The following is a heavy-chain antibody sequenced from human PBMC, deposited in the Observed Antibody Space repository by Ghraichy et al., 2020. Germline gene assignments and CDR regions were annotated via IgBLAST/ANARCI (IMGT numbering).Heavy chain of an antibody. J-gene: IGHJ6*02. CDR3: ARGGGNAYGGMDV. CDR1: GGTFSSYA. V-gene: IGHV1-69*05. Sequence: SVKVSCKASGGTFSSYAISWVRQAPGQGLEWMGGIIPIFGTANYAQKFQGRVTITTDESTSTAYMELSSLRSEDTAVYYCARGGGNAYGGMDVCGQGTTVIVSS. D-gene: IGHD4-23*01. CDR2: IIPIFGTA.